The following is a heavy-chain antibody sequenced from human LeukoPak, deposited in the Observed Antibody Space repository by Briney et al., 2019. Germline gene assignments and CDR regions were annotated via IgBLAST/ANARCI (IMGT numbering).Heavy chain of an antibody. CDR3: ARSTRTTVTAFSEFGY. D-gene: IGHD4-17*01. V-gene: IGHV3-21*01. Sequence: GGSLRLSGAPSGFTFISYSMNWVRQAPGKGLEWVSSISSSSSYIYYADSVKGRFTISRDNAKNSLYLQMNSLRAEDTALYYCARSTRTTVTAFSEFGYWGQGTLVTVSS. CDR2: ISSSSSYI. CDR1: GFTFISYS. J-gene: IGHJ4*02.